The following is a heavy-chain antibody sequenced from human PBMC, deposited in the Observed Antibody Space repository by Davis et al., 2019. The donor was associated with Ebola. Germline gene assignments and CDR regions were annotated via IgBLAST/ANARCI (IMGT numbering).Heavy chain of an antibody. D-gene: IGHD3-10*01. V-gene: IGHV3-33*06. CDR2: IWYDGSNK. CDR3: AKEQVSGSSYYLDY. J-gene: IGHJ4*02. CDR1: GFTFSSYG. Sequence: GESLKISCAASGFTFSSYGMHWVRQAPGKGLEWVAVIWYDGSNKYYADSVKGRFTISRDNSKNTLYLQLNSLRGEDTAVYFCAKEQVSGSSYYLDYWGQGTLVTVSS.